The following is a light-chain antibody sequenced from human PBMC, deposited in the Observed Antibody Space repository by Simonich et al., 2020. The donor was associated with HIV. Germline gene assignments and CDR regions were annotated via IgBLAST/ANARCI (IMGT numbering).Light chain of an antibody. CDR3: QQYYITPHT. CDR2: CAA. J-gene: IGKJ1*01. CDR1: QSVSYSSNNKNY. V-gene: IGKV4-1*01. Sequence: DIVMTQSPDSLAVSLGERATINCKSSQSVSYSSNNKNYLAWYQQKPGQPPKLLIYCAATRESGVPDRFSGSGSGTDFTLTISSLQAEEVAVYSCQQYYITPHTFGQGTKVEIK.